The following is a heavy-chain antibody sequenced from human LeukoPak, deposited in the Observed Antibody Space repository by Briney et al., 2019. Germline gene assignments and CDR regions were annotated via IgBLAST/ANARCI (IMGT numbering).Heavy chain of an antibody. CDR2: INPDSGAT. D-gene: IGHD2-15*01. V-gene: IGHV1-2*02. J-gene: IGHJ4*02. CDR3: ARDLCHGGSCFHFDS. Sequence: ASVKVSCKASGYTCTHYYVHWVRQAPGQGLEWLGWINPDSGATNFAQRFQGRVTMTRDTSVNTAHMELNNLRSDDTAVYYCARDLCHGGSCFHFDSWGQGTLVTVSS. CDR1: GYTCTHYY.